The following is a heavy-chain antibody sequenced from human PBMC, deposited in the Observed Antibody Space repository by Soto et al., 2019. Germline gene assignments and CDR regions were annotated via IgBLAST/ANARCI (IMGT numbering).Heavy chain of an antibody. D-gene: IGHD3-9*01. CDR1: GATSGSNA. J-gene: IGHJ4*02. CDR3: AVTVTGSRSPLAH. Sequence: QVQLVQSGAEGKKPGSPVKVSCKASGATSGSNAISWVRQAPGQGLEWMGGIIPISASPNYEQNFQGRVTVTADKATSTAYLELSRLKFADSAIYYCAVTVTGSRSPLAHWGRGTLVIVSS. CDR2: IIPISASP. V-gene: IGHV1-69*06.